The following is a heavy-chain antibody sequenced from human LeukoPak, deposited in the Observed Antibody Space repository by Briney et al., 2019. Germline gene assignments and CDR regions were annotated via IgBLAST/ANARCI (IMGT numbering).Heavy chain of an antibody. V-gene: IGHV3-23*01. CDR2: ISGSGGST. Sequence: GGSLRLSCAASGFTFSSYAMGWVRQAPGKGLERVSAISGSGGSTYYADSVEGRFTISRDNSKNTLYLQMNSLRAEDTAVYYCAKPVAGYYFDYWGQGTLVTVSS. CDR3: AKPVAGYYFDY. D-gene: IGHD6-19*01. J-gene: IGHJ4*02. CDR1: GFTFSSYA.